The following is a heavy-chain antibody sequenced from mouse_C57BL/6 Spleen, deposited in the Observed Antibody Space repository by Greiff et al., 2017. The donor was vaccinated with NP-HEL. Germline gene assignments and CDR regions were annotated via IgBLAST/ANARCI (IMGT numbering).Heavy chain of an antibody. CDR3: ARHRNSYYAMDY. D-gene: IGHD2-1*01. V-gene: IGHV2-6-1*01. J-gene: IGHJ4*01. CDR1: GFSLTSYG. Sequence: VKLMESGPGLVAPSQSLSITCTVSGFSLTSYGVHWVRQPPGKGLEWLVVIWSDGSTTYNSALKSRLSISKDNSKSQVFLKMNSLQTDDTAMYYCARHRNSYYAMDYWGQGTSVTVSS. CDR2: IWSDGST.